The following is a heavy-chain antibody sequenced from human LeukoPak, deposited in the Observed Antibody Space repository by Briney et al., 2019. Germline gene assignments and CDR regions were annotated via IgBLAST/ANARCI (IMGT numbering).Heavy chain of an antibody. J-gene: IGHJ5*02. Sequence: PGGSLRLSCAASGFTFSSYAMHWVRQAPGKGLEWVAVISYDGSNKYYADSVKGRFTISRDNSKNTLYLQMNSLRAEDTAVYYCAREAVLLWFGELLGNWFDPWGQGTLVTVSS. CDR3: AREAVLLWFGELLGNWFDP. CDR1: GFTFSSYA. CDR2: ISYDGSNK. V-gene: IGHV3-30-3*01. D-gene: IGHD3-10*01.